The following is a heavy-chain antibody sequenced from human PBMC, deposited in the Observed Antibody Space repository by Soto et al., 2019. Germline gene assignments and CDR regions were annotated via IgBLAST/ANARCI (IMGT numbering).Heavy chain of an antibody. CDR3: ASSSHWGYYYGMDV. V-gene: IGHV1-69*06. J-gene: IGHJ6*02. CDR1: GGTFSSYA. Sequence: SVQVSCKASGGTFSSYAISWVRQAPGQGLEWMGGIIPIFGTANYAQKFQGRVTITADKSTSTAYMELSSLRSEDTAVYYCASSSHWGYYYGMDVWGQGTTFTVSS. CDR2: IIPIFGTA. D-gene: IGHD7-27*01.